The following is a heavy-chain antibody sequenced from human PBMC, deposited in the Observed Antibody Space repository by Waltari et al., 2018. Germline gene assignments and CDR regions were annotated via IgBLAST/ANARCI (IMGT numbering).Heavy chain of an antibody. CDR3: ARQATDTYYYYYMDV. D-gene: IGHD2-21*02. Sequence: QLQLQESGPGLVKPSETLSLTCTVSGGSISTTTYYWGWIRRPPGKGLEWIGGISYRGSPSDTPSLHSRVTMSVDTSKNQFSLKLNSVTAADTAVYYCARQATDTYYYYYMDVWGKGTTVTVSS. V-gene: IGHV4-39*01. CDR1: GGSISTTTYY. J-gene: IGHJ6*03. CDR2: ISYRGSP.